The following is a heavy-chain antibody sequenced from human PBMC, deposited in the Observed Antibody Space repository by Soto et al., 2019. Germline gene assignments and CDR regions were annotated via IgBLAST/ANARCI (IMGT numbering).Heavy chain of an antibody. CDR2: INPNSGGT. J-gene: IGHJ6*02. CDR1: GYTFTGYY. D-gene: IGHD5-12*01. V-gene: IGHV1-2*02. CDR3: ARVARDYYYYGMDV. Sequence: ASVKVSCKASGYTFTGYYMHWVRQAPGQGLEWMGWINPNSGGTNYAQKFQGRVTMTRDTSISTAYMELSRLRSDDTAVYYCARVARDYYYYGMDVWGQGTTVTVSS.